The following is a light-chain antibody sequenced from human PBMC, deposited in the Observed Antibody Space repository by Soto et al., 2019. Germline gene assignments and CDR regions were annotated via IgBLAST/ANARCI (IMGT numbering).Light chain of an antibody. CDR2: GAS. CDR3: QQYNNWPIPSYT. Sequence: EIVMTQSPATLSVSPGERATLSCRASQSVSSNLAWYQQKPGQAPRLLIYGASTRATGIPARFSGSGSGTEFNLNISSLQSEDFAVYYCQQYNNWPIPSYTFGQGTKLEIK. CDR1: QSVSSN. J-gene: IGKJ2*01. V-gene: IGKV3-15*01.